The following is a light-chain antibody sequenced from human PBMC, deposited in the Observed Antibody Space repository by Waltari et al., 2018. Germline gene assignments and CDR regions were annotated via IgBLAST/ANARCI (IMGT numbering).Light chain of an antibody. CDR2: DVT. V-gene: IGLV2-14*03. CDR1: SSDIGAYNY. CDR3: NSHTTVSSLV. J-gene: IGLJ1*01. Sequence: QSALTQPASVSGSPGQSITISCTGTSSDIGAYNYVSWYQQHPGKASKLLIYDVTERPSGVSRRFSGSKSGNTASLTISGLQAEDEADYYCNSHTTVSSLVFGTGTKVTVL.